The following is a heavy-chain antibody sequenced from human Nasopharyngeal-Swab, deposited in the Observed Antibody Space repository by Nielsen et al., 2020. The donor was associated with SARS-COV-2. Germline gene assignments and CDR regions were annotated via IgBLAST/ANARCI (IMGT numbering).Heavy chain of an antibody. CDR3: ARYCSSTSCSLGMDV. V-gene: IGHV4-34*01. CDR1: GGSFSGFY. Sequence: SETLSLTCAVYGGSFSGFYWNWIRQPPGRGLEWIGEINHSGSTTYNPSLKSRVTISVDTSKNQFSLKLSSVTAADTAVYYCARYCSSTSCSLGMDVWGQGTTVTVSS. D-gene: IGHD2-2*01. J-gene: IGHJ6*02. CDR2: INHSGST.